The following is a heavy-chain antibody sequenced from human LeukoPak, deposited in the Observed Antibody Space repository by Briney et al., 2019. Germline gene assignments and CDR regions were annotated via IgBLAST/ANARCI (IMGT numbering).Heavy chain of an antibody. V-gene: IGHV1-69*13. CDR3: ASTYETGHFDY. CDR2: IIPIFGTA. D-gene: IGHD3-10*01. J-gene: IGHJ4*02. Sequence: SVKVSCKASGGTFISFAFSWVRLAPGQGLDWMGGIIPIFGTANYAQKFQGRVTITADESTSTAYMELSSLRSEDTAVYFCASTYETGHFDYWGQGTLVTVSS. CDR1: GGTFISFA.